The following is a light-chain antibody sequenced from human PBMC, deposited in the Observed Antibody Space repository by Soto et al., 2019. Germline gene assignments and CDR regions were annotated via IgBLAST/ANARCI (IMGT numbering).Light chain of an antibody. J-gene: IGKJ4*01. Sequence: DIQMTQSPSTLSASVGGRVTITCRASQSISTWLAWYQQKPGKAPRLLIYKASSLESGVPSRFSGSGSGTEFTLTISSLQPDDFATYYCQQYNSYSHLTFGGGTKVEIK. V-gene: IGKV1-5*03. CDR3: QQYNSYSHLT. CDR1: QSISTW. CDR2: KAS.